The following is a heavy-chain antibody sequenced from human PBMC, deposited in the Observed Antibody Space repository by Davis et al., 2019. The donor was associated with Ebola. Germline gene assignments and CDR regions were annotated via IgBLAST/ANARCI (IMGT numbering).Heavy chain of an antibody. V-gene: IGHV1-8*01. Sequence: ASVKVSCKASGYTFTNYDVHWVRQGSGQGLEWIGWMNPNSGNTGYGQKFQGRVTMTRNTSISTAYMELSSLTSEDTAVYYCARGRKVARMGSWFDSWGQGTLVTVSS. CDR3: ARGRKVARMGSWFDS. D-gene: IGHD5-12*01. CDR1: GYTFTNYD. J-gene: IGHJ5*01. CDR2: MNPNSGNT.